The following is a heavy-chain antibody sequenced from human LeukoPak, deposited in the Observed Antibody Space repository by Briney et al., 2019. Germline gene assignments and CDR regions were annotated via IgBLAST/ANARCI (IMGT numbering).Heavy chain of an antibody. J-gene: IGHJ4*02. D-gene: IGHD4-17*01. CDR2: IYSGGST. CDR1: GFTVSSNY. Sequence: GGSLRLSCAASGFTVSSNYMSWVRQAPGKGLEWVSVIYSGGSTYYADSVKGRFTISRDNSKNTLYLQMNSLRAEDTAVYYCVRDGADYGDADYWGQGTLVTVSS. CDR3: VRDGADYGDADY. V-gene: IGHV3-66*01.